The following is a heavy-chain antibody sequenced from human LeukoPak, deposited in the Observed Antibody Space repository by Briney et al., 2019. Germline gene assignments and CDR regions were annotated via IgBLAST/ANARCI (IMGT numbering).Heavy chain of an antibody. J-gene: IGHJ5*02. D-gene: IGHD6-13*01. CDR3: ARCMVLSQGWCNWFDP. CDR2: IRIGGGGT. Sequence: GGSLRLSCAASGFDLSTYAMTWVRQAPAKGLEWVSRIRIGGGGTYYAGSVKGRFTISRDNSENTLHLQMNNLRVGDTAKYFCARCMVLSQGWCNWFDPWGQGTLVTVSS. CDR1: GFDLSTYA. V-gene: IGHV3-23*01.